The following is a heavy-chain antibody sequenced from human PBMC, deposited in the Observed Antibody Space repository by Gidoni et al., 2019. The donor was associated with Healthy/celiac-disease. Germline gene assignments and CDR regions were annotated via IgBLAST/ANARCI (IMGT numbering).Heavy chain of an antibody. CDR2: INHSGST. CDR1: GGSLSGYY. V-gene: IGHV4-34*01. Sequence: QVQLQQWGAGLLKPSETLSLTCAVYGGSLSGYYWSWIRQPPGKGLEWFGEINHSGSTNYNPSLKSRVTISVDTSKNQFSLKLSSVTAADTAVYYCARAKGDGYNRRGRNFDYWGQGTLVTVSS. D-gene: IGHD5-12*01. CDR3: ARAKGDGYNRRGRNFDY. J-gene: IGHJ4*02.